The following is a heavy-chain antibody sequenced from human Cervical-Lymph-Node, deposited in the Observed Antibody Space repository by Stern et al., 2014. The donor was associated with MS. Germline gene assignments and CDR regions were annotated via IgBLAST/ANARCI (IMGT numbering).Heavy chain of an antibody. D-gene: IGHD3-3*01. CDR1: GFTFDDHA. Sequence: EVQLVESGGGLVQPGRSLRLSCAASGFTFDDHAMHWVRHAPGKGLEWVSGISWNSGSIGYADSVKGRFTISRDNAKNSLYLQMNSLRAEDTALYYCAKDISTFWSGKEGYFDYWGQGTLVTVSS. V-gene: IGHV3-9*01. CDR3: AKDISTFWSGKEGYFDY. J-gene: IGHJ4*02. CDR2: ISWNSGSI.